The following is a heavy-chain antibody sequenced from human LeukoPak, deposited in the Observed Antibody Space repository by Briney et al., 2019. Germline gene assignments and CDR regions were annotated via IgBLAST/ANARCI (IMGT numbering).Heavy chain of an antibody. D-gene: IGHD2-15*01. J-gene: IGHJ3*02. V-gene: IGHV3-11*04. CDR1: GLTVTDYY. CDR3: AKEWSAFDI. CDR2: IGGSASNI. Sequence: KPGGSLRLSCAAYGLTVTDYYMNWIRQAPGKGLEWVSFIGGSASNIYYADSVKGRFTISRDNAKNSLYLQMNSLRAEDTAVYYCAKEWSAFDIWGQGTMVSVS.